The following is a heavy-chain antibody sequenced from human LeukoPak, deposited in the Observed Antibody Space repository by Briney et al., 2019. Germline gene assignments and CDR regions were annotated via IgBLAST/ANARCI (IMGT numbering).Heavy chain of an antibody. V-gene: IGHV1-8*01. Sequence: ASVKVSCKASGYTFTSYDINWVRQATGQGLEWMGWMNPNSGNTGYAQKFQGRVTMTRNTSISTAYMELRSLRSEDTAVYYCARWGIYGSGTYYYYGMDVWGQGTTVTVSS. CDR1: GYTFTSYD. CDR3: ARWGIYGSGTYYYYGMDV. D-gene: IGHD3-10*01. CDR2: MNPNSGNT. J-gene: IGHJ6*02.